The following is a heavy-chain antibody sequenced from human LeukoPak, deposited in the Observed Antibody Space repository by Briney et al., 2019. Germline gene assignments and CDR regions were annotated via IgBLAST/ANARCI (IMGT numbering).Heavy chain of an antibody. CDR2: IYYSGTT. Sequence: SETLSLTCSVSGVSISNYHWSWIRQPPGKGLEWIGYIYYSGTTNYNPSLKGRVTISVDTSKNQFSLKLSSVTAADTAVYYCARGLHGYSSGWYFDYWGQGTLVTVSS. V-gene: IGHV4-59*01. J-gene: IGHJ4*02. D-gene: IGHD6-19*01. CDR1: GVSISNYH. CDR3: ARGLHGYSSGWYFDY.